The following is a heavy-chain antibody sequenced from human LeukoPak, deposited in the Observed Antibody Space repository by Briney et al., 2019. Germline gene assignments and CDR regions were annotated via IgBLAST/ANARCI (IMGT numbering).Heavy chain of an antibody. Sequence: GESLKISCQGSGYSFTSYWIAWVRQMPGKGLEWLGIIYPGDSDTRYSPSFQGQVTISADKSISTAYLQWSSLKASDTAMYYCARLKYSSGLYADYWGQGALVTVSS. D-gene: IGHD6-19*01. V-gene: IGHV5-51*01. CDR2: IYPGDSDT. J-gene: IGHJ4*02. CDR3: ARLKYSSGLYADY. CDR1: GYSFTSYW.